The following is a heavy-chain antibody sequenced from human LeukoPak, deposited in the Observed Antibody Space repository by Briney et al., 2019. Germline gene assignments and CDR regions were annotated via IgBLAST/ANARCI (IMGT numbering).Heavy chain of an antibody. J-gene: IGHJ4*02. CDR2: IYYSGST. CDR3: VRLRRDGYKSIDY. CDR1: GGSISSGDYY. Sequence: SSQTLSLTCTVSGGSISSGDYYWSWIRQPPGKGLEWIGYIYYSGSTYYNPSIKSRVTISVDTSKNQFSLKLSSVTAADTAVYYCVRLRRDGYKSIDYWGQGTLVTVPS. D-gene: IGHD5-24*01. V-gene: IGHV4-30-4*01.